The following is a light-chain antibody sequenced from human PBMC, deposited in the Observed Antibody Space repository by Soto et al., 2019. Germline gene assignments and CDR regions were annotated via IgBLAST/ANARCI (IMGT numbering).Light chain of an antibody. J-gene: IGLJ2*01. Sequence: QTVLTQEPSLTVSPGGTVTLTCASNTGAVTSGYFPNWFQQKPGQPPLALIYGTNNKHSWTPARFSGSLLGGKAALTLSSVQPEDEADYYCLLYQGGVLVFGGGTKLTVL. V-gene: IGLV7-43*01. CDR3: LLYQGGVLV. CDR1: TGAVTSGYF. CDR2: GTN.